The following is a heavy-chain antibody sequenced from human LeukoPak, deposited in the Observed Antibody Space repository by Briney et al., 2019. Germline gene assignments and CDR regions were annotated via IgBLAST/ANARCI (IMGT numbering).Heavy chain of an antibody. CDR1: GDSVSSNSAA. Sequence: SQTLSLTCAISGDSVSSNSAAWNWIRQSPSRGLEWLGRTYYRSKWYNDYAVSVKSRITINPDTSKNQFSLKLSSVTAADTAVYYCARLILSSSYYFDYWGQGTLVTVSS. D-gene: IGHD6-6*01. CDR3: ARLILSSSYYFDY. V-gene: IGHV6-1*01. J-gene: IGHJ4*02. CDR2: TYYRSKWYN.